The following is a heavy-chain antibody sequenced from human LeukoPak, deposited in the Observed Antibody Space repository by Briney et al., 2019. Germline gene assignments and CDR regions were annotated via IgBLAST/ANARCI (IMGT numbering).Heavy chain of an antibody. D-gene: IGHD3-3*01. CDR3: ARAVYYDFWSGYYLYYYYYYMDV. V-gene: IGHV1-18*01. Sequence: ASVKVSCKASGYTFTSYGISWVRQAPGQGLEWMGWISAYNGNTNYAQKLQGRVTMTTDTSTSTAYMELRSLRSDDTAVYYCARAVYYDFWSGYYLYYYYYYMDVWGKGTTVTVSS. CDR2: ISAYNGNT. J-gene: IGHJ6*03. CDR1: GYTFTSYG.